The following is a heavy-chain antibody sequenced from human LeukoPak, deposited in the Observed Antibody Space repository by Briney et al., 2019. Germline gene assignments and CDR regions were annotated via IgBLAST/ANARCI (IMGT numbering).Heavy chain of an antibody. V-gene: IGHV3-11*01. CDR3: VRRGSRSY. CDR2: ISSGANSI. Sequence: PGGSLRLSCAASGFIFSDYYMSWFRQAPGKGLEWISFISSGANSIYYADSVKGRFTISRDNAKNSLYLQMNSLRVDDTAVYYCVRRGSRSYWGKGTLVTVSS. CDR1: GFIFSDYY. J-gene: IGHJ4*02. D-gene: IGHD3-16*02.